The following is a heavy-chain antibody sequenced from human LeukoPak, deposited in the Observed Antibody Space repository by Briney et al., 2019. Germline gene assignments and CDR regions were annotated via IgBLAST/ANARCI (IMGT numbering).Heavy chain of an antibody. Sequence: GGSLRLSCAASGFTVSSNYMNWVRQAPGKGLEWVANIKQDGSEKYYVDSVKGRFAISRDNAKNSLYLQMNSLRAEDTAVYYCARVKRGYFDYWGQGTLVTVRS. CDR3: ARVKRGYFDY. CDR1: GFTVSSNY. J-gene: IGHJ4*02. V-gene: IGHV3-7*05. CDR2: IKQDGSEK.